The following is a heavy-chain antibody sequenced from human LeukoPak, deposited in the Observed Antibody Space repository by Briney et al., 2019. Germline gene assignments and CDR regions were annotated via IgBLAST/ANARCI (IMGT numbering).Heavy chain of an antibody. V-gene: IGHV1-2*02. J-gene: IGHJ4*02. CDR3: ARGDYGGSLFDY. CDR2: INPNSGGT. D-gene: IGHD4-23*01. CDR1: GYTFTGYY. Sequence: ASVKVSCKASGYTFTGYYMHWVRQAPGQGLEWMGWINPNSGGTNYAQKFQGRVTMTRDTSISTAYMELSRLRSDDMAVYYCARGDYGGSLFDYWGQGTLVTVSS.